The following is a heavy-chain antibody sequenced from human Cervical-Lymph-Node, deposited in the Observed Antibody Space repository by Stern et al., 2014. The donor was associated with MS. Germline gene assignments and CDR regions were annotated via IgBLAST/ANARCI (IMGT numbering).Heavy chain of an antibody. CDR1: GGTFSSSG. D-gene: IGHD4-17*01. V-gene: IGHV1-69*04. J-gene: IGHJ5*02. CDR3: ATLGVTTGDFDP. CDR2: IIPILSIT. Sequence: VQLVQSGSEVKKPGSSVRVSCKASGGTFSSSGISWVRQAPGQALEWMGRIIPILSITNYAQNFQGRVTITADKSTSTAYMELSSLRSEDTAVYYCATLGVTTGDFDPWGQGTLVTVSS.